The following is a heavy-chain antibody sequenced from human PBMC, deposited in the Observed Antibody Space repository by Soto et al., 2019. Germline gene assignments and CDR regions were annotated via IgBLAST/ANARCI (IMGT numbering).Heavy chain of an antibody. CDR3: ASQQPQVQLFDY. Sequence: SETLSLTCAVFGGSFSGYYWSWIRQPPGKGLEWIGEINHSGSTNYNPSLKSRVTISVDTSKNQFSLKLSSVTAADTAVYYCASQQPQVQLFDYWGQGTLVTVSS. CDR1: GGSFSGYY. D-gene: IGHD6-13*01. J-gene: IGHJ4*02. CDR2: INHSGST. V-gene: IGHV4-34*01.